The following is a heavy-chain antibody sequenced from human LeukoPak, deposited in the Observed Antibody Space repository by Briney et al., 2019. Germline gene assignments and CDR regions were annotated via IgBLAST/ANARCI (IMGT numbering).Heavy chain of an antibody. Sequence: PGGSLRLSCAASGFTFSSYAMSWVRQAPGKGLEWVSAISGSGGSTYYADSVKGRFTISRDNSKNTLYLQMNSLRAEDTAVYYCARDPAYYDILTGYPRGVFDYWGQGTLVTVSS. V-gene: IGHV3-23*01. CDR2: ISGSGGST. D-gene: IGHD3-9*01. CDR3: ARDPAYYDILTGYPRGVFDY. J-gene: IGHJ4*02. CDR1: GFTFSSYA.